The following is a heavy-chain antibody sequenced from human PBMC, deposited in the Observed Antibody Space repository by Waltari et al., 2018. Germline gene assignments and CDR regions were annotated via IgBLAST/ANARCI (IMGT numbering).Heavy chain of an antibody. CDR3: ARQDFYQSSGYRSFDY. J-gene: IGHJ4*02. CDR1: GYSFTSYW. Sequence: EVQLVQSGAEVKKPGESLKISCKGSGYSFTSYWIGWVRQMPGKGLEWMGIIYPGDSDTRYSPSFQGQVTISADKSTSTAYLQWSSLKASDTAMYYCARQDFYQSSGYRSFDYWGQGTLVTASP. CDR2: IYPGDSDT. D-gene: IGHD3-22*01. V-gene: IGHV5-51*01.